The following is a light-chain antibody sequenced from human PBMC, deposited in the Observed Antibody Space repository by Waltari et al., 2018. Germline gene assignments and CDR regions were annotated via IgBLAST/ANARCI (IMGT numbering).Light chain of an antibody. J-gene: IGLJ2*01. V-gene: IGLV2-8*01. Sequence: QSALTQPPSASGSPGQSVTIPCTGASSDIGGHYYVSWYQQHPGKPPKLIIYAVNQRPSGVPDRFSGSKSGNTASPTVSGLQPDDEADYYCASYAGTVVFGGGTKLTVL. CDR1: SSDIGGHYY. CDR3: ASYAGTVV. CDR2: AVN.